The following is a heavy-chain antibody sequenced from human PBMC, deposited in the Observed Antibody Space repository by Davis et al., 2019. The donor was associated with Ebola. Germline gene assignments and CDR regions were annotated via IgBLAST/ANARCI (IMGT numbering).Heavy chain of an antibody. Sequence: GESLKISCAASGFTFSRYAMSWVRHAPGKVLEWVSAISGSGGSTCFADSVKGRFTFSRDNSKNTLYLQMNSLRAEDTAVYYCAKPEGYCSSTSCYAPDYGDYFDYWGQGTLVTVTS. CDR3: AKPEGYCSSTSCYAPDYGDYFDY. J-gene: IGHJ4*02. V-gene: IGHV3-23*01. CDR2: ISGSGGST. CDR1: GFTFSRYA. D-gene: IGHD2-2*01.